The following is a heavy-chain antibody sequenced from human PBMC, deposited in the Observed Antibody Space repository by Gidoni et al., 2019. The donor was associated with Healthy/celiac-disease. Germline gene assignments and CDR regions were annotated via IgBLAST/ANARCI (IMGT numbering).Heavy chain of an antibody. CDR2: IYYSGST. Sequence: QVQLQESGPGLVKLSDTLSLTCTVSGGSISGYYWRWIRQPPGKGLEWIGYIYYSGSTNDNPSLKSRVTISVDTSKNKFSLKLSSVTAADTAVYYCARDDPRGYGSGSYGAFDIWGQGTMVTVSS. D-gene: IGHD3-10*01. J-gene: IGHJ3*02. CDR3: ARDDPRGYGSGSYGAFDI. V-gene: IGHV4-59*01. CDR1: GGSISGYY.